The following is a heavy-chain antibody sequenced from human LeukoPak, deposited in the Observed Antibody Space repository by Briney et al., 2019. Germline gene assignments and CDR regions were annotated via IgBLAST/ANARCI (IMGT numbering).Heavy chain of an antibody. J-gene: IGHJ4*02. CDR1: GFTFSSYS. CDR3: ARVWDGDSHYFDY. CDR2: ISSSSSYI. V-gene: IGHV3-21*01. Sequence: PGGSLRLSCAASGFTFSSYSMNWVRQAPGKGLEWVSSISSSSSYIYYADSVKGRFTISRDKAKNSLYLQMTSLRAEDTAGYYFARVWDGDSHYFDYWGQGTLVTVSS. D-gene: IGHD4-17*01.